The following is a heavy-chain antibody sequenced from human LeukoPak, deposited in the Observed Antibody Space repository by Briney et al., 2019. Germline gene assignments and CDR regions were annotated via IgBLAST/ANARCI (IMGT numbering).Heavy chain of an antibody. CDR2: ISGTGGTT. CDR3: ARPITMVRGVLYFFDY. D-gene: IGHD3-10*01. V-gene: IGHV3-23*01. J-gene: IGHJ4*02. Sequence: PGGPLRRSCAASGFTFSSEAMSWVRQAPGKGLEWVSSISGTGGTTYYADSVKGRFTISRDNSKNTLYLQMNTLRAEDTAVYYCARPITMVRGVLYFFDYWGQGTLVTVSS. CDR1: GFTFSSEA.